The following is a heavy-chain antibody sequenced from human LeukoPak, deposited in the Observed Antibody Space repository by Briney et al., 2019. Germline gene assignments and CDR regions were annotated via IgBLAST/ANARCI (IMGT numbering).Heavy chain of an antibody. Sequence: GGSLRLSCAASGFTFSIYSMNWVRQAPGKGLEWVSSISSRSSYIYYADSVKGRFTISRDNAKNSLYLQMNSLRAEDTAVYYCARGSSTHGDYYFDYWGQGTLVTVSS. D-gene: IGHD2-2*01. CDR3: ARGSSTHGDYYFDY. V-gene: IGHV3-21*01. CDR1: GFTFSIYS. CDR2: ISSRSSYI. J-gene: IGHJ4*02.